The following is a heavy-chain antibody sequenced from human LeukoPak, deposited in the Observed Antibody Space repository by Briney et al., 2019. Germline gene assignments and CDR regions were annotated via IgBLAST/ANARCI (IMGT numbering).Heavy chain of an antibody. CDR1: GYTFTGYY. V-gene: IGHV1-2*02. D-gene: IGHD5/OR15-5a*01. J-gene: IGHJ5*02. CDR3: ARSLRERNWFDP. Sequence: GASVKVSRKAPGYTFTGYYMHWVRQAPGQGLEWMGWINPNSGGTNYAQKFQGRVTMTRDTSISTAYMELSRLRSDDTAVYYCARSLRERNWFDPWGQGTLVTVSS. CDR2: INPNSGGT.